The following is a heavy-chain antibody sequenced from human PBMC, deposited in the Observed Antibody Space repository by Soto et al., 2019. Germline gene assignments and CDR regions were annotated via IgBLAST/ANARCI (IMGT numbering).Heavy chain of an antibody. CDR3: ADRPYYYYGLEV. Sequence: LSLTCTFSVGSITTPFYSWTLIRQPPGKAPDWIGYVYHNGNAYPNPSLKSLVTISLDGAKNQFSLKMTSVTAADTGLYYCADRPYYYYGLEVWGQGTTVTVSS. CDR2: VYHNGNA. CDR1: VGSITTPFYS. V-gene: IGHV4-30-2*01. D-gene: IGHD3-10*01. J-gene: IGHJ6*02.